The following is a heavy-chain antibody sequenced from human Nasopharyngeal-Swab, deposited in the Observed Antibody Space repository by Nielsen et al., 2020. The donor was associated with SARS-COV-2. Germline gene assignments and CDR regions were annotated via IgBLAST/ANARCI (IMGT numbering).Heavy chain of an antibody. CDR3: ARHGGSSWLHFEY. CDR1: GYSFTSYW. CDR2: IYLGDSDT. V-gene: IGHV5-51*01. J-gene: IGHJ4*02. D-gene: IGHD6-13*01. Sequence: GESLKISCKGSGYSFTSYWIGWVRQMPGKGLEWMAIIYLGDSDTRYSPSFQGQVTISADKSISTAYLEWSSLKASDTAMYYCARHGGSSWLHFEYWGQGTLVTVSS.